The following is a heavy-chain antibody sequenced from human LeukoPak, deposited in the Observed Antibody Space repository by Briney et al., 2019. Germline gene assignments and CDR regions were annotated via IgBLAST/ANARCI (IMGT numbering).Heavy chain of an antibody. CDR3: ARRSPSGYEYFDY. J-gene: IGHJ4*02. CDR2: ISSSSSYI. Sequence: GGSLRLSCAASGFTLSSYSLNWVRQAPGKGLEWVSSISSSSSYICYADSVKGRFTISRDNAKNSLYLQMNSLRAEDTAVYYCARRSPSGYEYFDYWGQGILVTVSS. CDR1: GFTLSSYS. D-gene: IGHD5-12*01. V-gene: IGHV3-21*01.